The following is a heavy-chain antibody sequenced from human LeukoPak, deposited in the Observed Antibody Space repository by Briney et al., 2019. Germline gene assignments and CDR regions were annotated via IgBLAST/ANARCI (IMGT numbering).Heavy chain of an antibody. CDR1: GFTFSSYS. CDR3: ARGLGIYYYYMDV. J-gene: IGHJ6*03. CDR2: ISSSSSYI. D-gene: IGHD1-14*01. Sequence: GGSLRLSCAASGFTFSSYSMNWVRQAPGKGLEWVSSISSSSSYIYYADSVKGRFTISRDNAKNSLYLQMNSLRAEDTAVYYCARGLGIYYYYMDVWGKGTTATVSS. V-gene: IGHV3-21*01.